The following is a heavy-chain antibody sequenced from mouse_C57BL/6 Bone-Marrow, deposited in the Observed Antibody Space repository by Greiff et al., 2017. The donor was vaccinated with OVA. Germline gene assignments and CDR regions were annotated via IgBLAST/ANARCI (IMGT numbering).Heavy chain of an antibody. CDR1: GYAFSSHW. CDR3: ARGGRGY. Sequence: VQRVESGAELVKPGASVKISCKASGYAFSSHWMNWVKQRPGKGLEWIGQIYPGDGDTNYNGKFKGKATLTADKSSSTAYLQLSSLTSEDSAIYFCARGGRGYWGQGTLVTVSA. J-gene: IGHJ3*01. CDR2: IYPGDGDT. V-gene: IGHV1-80*01.